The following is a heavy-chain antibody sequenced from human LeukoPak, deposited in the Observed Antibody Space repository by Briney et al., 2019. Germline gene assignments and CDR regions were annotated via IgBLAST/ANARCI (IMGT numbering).Heavy chain of an antibody. J-gene: IGHJ4*02. Sequence: GGSLRLSCAASEFTFSSYGMHWVRQAPGKGLEWVAVISYDGSNKYYADSVKGRFTISRDNSKNTLYLQMNSLRAEDTAVYYCAREGGQWLVSDYWGQGTLVTVSS. D-gene: IGHD6-19*01. CDR1: EFTFSSYG. CDR2: ISYDGSNK. CDR3: AREGGQWLVSDY. V-gene: IGHV3-30*19.